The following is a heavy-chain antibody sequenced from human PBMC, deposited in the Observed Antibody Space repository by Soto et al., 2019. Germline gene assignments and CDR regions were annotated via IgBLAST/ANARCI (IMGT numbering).Heavy chain of an antibody. CDR2: IYYSGST. V-gene: IGHV4-61*08. J-gene: IGHJ6*02. CDR3: ARSPNYYYYGFDV. Sequence: TSETLSLTCTVSGGSVSSGDYFWSWLRQSPGKRLEWIAYIYYSGSTNYNPSLKSRATISVDTSKSQVSLTLTSMTAADAALYYCARSPNYYYYGFDVWGQGTAVTVSS. CDR1: GGSVSSGDYF. D-gene: IGHD3-10*01.